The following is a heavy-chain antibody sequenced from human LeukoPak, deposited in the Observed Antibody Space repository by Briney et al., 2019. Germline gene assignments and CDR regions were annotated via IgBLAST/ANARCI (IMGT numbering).Heavy chain of an antibody. J-gene: IGHJ4*02. V-gene: IGHV3-23*01. D-gene: IGHD2-8*01. CDR3: AKDRVCTYGVCLFDY. CDR2: ISGSGGST. CDR1: GFTFSSYA. Sequence: GGSLRLSCAASGFTFSSYAMSWVRQAPGKGLEWVSVISGSGGSTYYADSVKGRFTISRDNSKNTLYLQMNSLRAEDTAVYYCAKDRVCTYGVCLFDYWGQGTLVTVSS.